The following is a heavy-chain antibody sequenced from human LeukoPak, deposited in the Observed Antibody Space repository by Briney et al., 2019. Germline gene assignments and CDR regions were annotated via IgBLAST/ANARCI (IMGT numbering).Heavy chain of an antibody. CDR3: ARDLGADQWLAPFDY. J-gene: IGHJ4*02. Sequence: PRASVKVSCKASGYTFTGYYMHWVRQAPGQGLEWMGWINPNSGGTNYAQKFQGRVTMTRDTSISTAYMELSRLRSDDTAVYYCARDLGADQWLAPFDYWGQGTLVTVSS. V-gene: IGHV1-2*02. CDR1: GYTFTGYY. D-gene: IGHD6-19*01. CDR2: INPNSGGT.